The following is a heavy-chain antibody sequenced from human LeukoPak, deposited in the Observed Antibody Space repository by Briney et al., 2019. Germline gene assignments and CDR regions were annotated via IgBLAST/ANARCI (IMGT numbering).Heavy chain of an antibody. J-gene: IGHJ4*02. CDR1: GFTFSSYA. D-gene: IGHD5-18*01. CDR2: ISYDGSNK. Sequence: GGSLLLSCAASGFTFSSYAMHRVRQAPGKGLEWVAVISYDGSNKYYADSVKGRFTISRDNSKNTLYLQMNSLRAEDTAVYYCARDTRIQLWLLRFDYWGQGTLVTVSS. V-gene: IGHV3-30*04. CDR3: ARDTRIQLWLLRFDY.